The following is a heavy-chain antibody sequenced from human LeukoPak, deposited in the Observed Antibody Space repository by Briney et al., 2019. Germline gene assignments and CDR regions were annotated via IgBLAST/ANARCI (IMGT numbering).Heavy chain of an antibody. D-gene: IGHD1-1*01. CDR3: AREPTGDY. Sequence: GGSLRLSCAASGFTFSSYSINWVRQAPGKGLEWVSSISSGGTFMYYADSVKGRFTISRDNAKKSVFLQMSSLRAEDSAVYYCAREPTGDYWGQGMLVTVSS. CDR2: ISSGGTFM. V-gene: IGHV3-21*01. J-gene: IGHJ4*02. CDR1: GFTFSSYS.